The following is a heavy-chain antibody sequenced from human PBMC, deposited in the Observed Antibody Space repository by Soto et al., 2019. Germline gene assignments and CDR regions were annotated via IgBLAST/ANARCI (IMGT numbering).Heavy chain of an antibody. Sequence: PGGSLRLSCAASGFTLSTYAMTWVRQAPGKGLEWVSMISSSGDGTYYEDSVKGRFTISRDNSRNTLNLQMNSLRAEDTAVYYCAKNGDFWSWGMDVWGQGTTVTVS. CDR1: GFTLSTYA. D-gene: IGHD3-3*01. V-gene: IGHV3-23*01. CDR2: ISSSGDGT. CDR3: AKNGDFWSWGMDV. J-gene: IGHJ6*02.